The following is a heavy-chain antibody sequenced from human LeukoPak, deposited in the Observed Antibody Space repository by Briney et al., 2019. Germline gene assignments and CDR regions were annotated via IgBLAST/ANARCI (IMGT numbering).Heavy chain of an antibody. Sequence: PGGSLRLSCAASGFTFTDYYMSWIRQAPGKGLEWLSYISGSGSTIFYADSVKGRFTISRDNAKNSLYLEMNSLRAEDTAVYYCARDGGGNMRSCYMDVWGKGTTVTVSS. CDR3: ARDGGGNMRSCYMDV. CDR2: ISGSGSTI. V-gene: IGHV3-11*01. D-gene: IGHD1-26*01. J-gene: IGHJ6*03. CDR1: GFTFTDYY.